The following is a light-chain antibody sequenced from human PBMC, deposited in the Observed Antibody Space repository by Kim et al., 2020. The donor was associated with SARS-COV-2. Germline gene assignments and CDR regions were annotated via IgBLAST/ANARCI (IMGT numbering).Light chain of an antibody. CDR3: QKYETSPWT. CDR2: AAT. J-gene: IGKJ1*01. CDR1: QPGISNY. Sequence: SAGGNGTTSWCGGQPGISNYLAWYQQKPGKAPRLLIYAATTRHSGVPARFRGSGSGTDFTLTISRLEPEDFAMYYCQKYETSPWTFGQGTKVDIK. V-gene: IGKV3-20*01.